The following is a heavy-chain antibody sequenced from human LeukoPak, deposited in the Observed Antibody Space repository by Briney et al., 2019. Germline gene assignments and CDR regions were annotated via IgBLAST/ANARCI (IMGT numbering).Heavy chain of an antibody. CDR1: GGSISSSSYY. V-gene: IGHV4-39*01. CDR3: ARHVVRGLITKKYDY. CDR2: IYYSGST. Sequence: SETLSLTCTVSGGSISSSSYYWGWIRQPPGKGLEWIGSIYYSGSTYYNPSLKSRVTISVDTSKNQFSLKLSSVTAADTAVYYCARHVVRGLITKKYDYWGQGTLVTVSS. D-gene: IGHD3-10*01. J-gene: IGHJ4*02.